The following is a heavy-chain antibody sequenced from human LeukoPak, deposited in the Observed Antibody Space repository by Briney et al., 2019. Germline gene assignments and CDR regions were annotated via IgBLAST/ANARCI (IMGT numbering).Heavy chain of an antibody. V-gene: IGHV3-7*01. D-gene: IGHD6-13*01. CDR3: ARGQQPPDVFFDY. J-gene: IGHJ4*02. CDR1: GFTFSSYW. CDR2: IKQDGSEK. Sequence: GGSLRLSSAASGFTFSSYWMSWVRQAPGKGLEWVANIKQDGSEKYYVDSVKGRFTISRDNAKNSLYLQMNSLRAEDTAVYYCARGQQPPDVFFDYWGQGTLVTVSS.